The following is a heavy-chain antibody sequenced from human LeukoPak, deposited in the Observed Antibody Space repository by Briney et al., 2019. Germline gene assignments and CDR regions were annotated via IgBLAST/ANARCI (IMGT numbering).Heavy chain of an antibody. CDR1: GFTFSNTW. Sequence: KSGGSLRVSCAASGFTFSNTWMSWVRQAPRKGLEWVGRIKSKTDGGTTDSAAPVKGRFTISRDDSKNTLYLQVNSLKTEDTAVYYCTTDHTLTGGRVGANYNCWGQGTLVTVSS. D-gene: IGHD1-26*01. V-gene: IGHV3-15*01. CDR2: IKSKTDGGTT. CDR3: TTDHTLTGGRVGANYNC. J-gene: IGHJ4*02.